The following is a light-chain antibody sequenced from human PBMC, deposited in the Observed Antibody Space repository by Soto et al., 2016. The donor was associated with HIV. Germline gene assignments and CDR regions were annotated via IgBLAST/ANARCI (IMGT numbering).Light chain of an antibody. CDR1: NIGSRS. J-gene: IGLJ2*01. CDR2: NDG. Sequence: SDVLTQPPSVSVARGRTATFTCGGNNIGSRSVQWYQQKPGQAPVLVVYNDGDRPSGIPERFSGSNSGNTATLTITRVEAGDEADYYCQVWDATSECVLFGGGTKLTV. V-gene: IGLV3-21*03. CDR3: QVWDATSECVL.